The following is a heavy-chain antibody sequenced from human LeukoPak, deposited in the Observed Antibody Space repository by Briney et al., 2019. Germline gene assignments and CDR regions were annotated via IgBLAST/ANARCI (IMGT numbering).Heavy chain of an antibody. CDR1: GYSFTIYW. V-gene: IGHV5-51*01. J-gene: IGHJ4*02. D-gene: IGHD4-23*01. CDR2: IYPGDSNT. CDR3: ARHTNDYGGYGDY. Sequence: GESLKISCTGSGYSFTIYWIAWVRQMPGKGLEWMGIIYPGDSNTKYSPSFQGQVTISADKSVNTAYLQWSSLKASDTAMYYCARHTNDYGGYGDYWGQGTLVTVSS.